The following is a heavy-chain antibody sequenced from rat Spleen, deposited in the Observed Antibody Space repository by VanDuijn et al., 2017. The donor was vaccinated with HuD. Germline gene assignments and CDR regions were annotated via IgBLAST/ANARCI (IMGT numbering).Heavy chain of an antibody. CDR3: ARSLSYAHYFWYFNF. D-gene: IGHD1-12*01. CDR2: INSAGST. V-gene: IGHV3-3*01. Sequence: EVQLQESGPGLVKPSQSLSLACSVTNYSITSNYWGWIRKFPGNKLEWMGYINSAGSTNYNPSLKSRISITRDTSKNQFFLQVNSVTTEDTATYYCARSLSYAHYFWYFNFWGPGTMVTVSS. J-gene: IGHJ1*01. CDR1: NYSITSNY.